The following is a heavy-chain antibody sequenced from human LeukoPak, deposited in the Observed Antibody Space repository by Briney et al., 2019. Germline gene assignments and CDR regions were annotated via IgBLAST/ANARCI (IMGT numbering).Heavy chain of an antibody. D-gene: IGHD2-8*01. CDR3: AKMVREFYTISYYFDY. CDR1: GFTFSRYA. CDR2: ISGSGAGT. Sequence: GGSLRLSCAVSGFTFSRYAMNWVRQAPGKGLEWVSGISGSGAGTYYADSVKGRFTISRDNSKNTLYLQMNSLRAEDTAVYYCAKMVREFYTISYYFDYWGQGTLVTASS. J-gene: IGHJ4*02. V-gene: IGHV3-23*01.